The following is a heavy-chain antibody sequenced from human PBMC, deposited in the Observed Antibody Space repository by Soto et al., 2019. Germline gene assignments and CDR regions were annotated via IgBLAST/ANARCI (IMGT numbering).Heavy chain of an antibody. Sequence: SETLSRTCFVSGVSISRSPNYWAWIRQPPGKGLEWIGSIYYSGTTFYNPSLKSRVTISVDTSENHFSLKLTPVTATDTAVYYCARRLYYSGSLLGFDIWGRGTLVT. V-gene: IGHV4-39*02. CDR1: GVSISRSPNY. CDR3: ARRLYYSGSLLGFDI. D-gene: IGHD3-16*01. CDR2: IYYSGTT. J-gene: IGHJ3*02.